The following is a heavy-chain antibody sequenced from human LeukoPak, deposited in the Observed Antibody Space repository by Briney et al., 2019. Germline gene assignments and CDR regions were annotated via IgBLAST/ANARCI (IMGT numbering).Heavy chain of an antibody. V-gene: IGHV4-59*12. Sequence: PSETLSLTCTVSGGSISSYYWSWIRQPPGKGLEWIGSIYYSGSTYYNPSLKSRVTISVDTSKNQFSLKLSSVTAADTAVYYCARVEHYYDSSGYAYYFDYWGQGTLVTVSS. CDR1: GGSISSYY. D-gene: IGHD3-22*01. J-gene: IGHJ4*02. CDR3: ARVEHYYDSSGYAYYFDY. CDR2: IYYSGST.